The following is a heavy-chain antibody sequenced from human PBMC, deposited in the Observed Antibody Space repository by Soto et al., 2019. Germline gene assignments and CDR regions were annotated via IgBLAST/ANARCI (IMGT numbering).Heavy chain of an antibody. V-gene: IGHV4-39*01. CDR1: GGSISSSSYY. D-gene: IGHD2-2*01. Sequence: QLQLQESGPGLVKPSETLSLTCTVSGGSISSSSYYWGWIRQPPGKGLEWIGSIYYSGSTYYNPSLKSRVTISVDTSKIQFALKVSCVTAAVTAVYYCARRGYCSSNSCSGPSGGDYWGQGTLVTVSS. CDR3: ARRGYCSSNSCSGPSGGDY. J-gene: IGHJ4*02. CDR2: IYYSGST.